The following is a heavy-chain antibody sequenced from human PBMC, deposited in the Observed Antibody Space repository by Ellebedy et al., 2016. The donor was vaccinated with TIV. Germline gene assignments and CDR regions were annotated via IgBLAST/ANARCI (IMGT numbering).Heavy chain of an antibody. J-gene: IGHJ4*02. Sequence: SETLSLXXTVSGGSISNYYWSWVRQPPGKGLEWIGEINHRGSTNYNPSLKSRVTISVDTSKNQFSLKLTSVTAADTAVYYCSRGLGPIGYCSSTSCYWDHWGRGTLVTVSS. D-gene: IGHD2-2*01. CDR1: GGSISNYY. CDR3: SRGLGPIGYCSSTSCYWDH. V-gene: IGHV4-34*01. CDR2: INHRGST.